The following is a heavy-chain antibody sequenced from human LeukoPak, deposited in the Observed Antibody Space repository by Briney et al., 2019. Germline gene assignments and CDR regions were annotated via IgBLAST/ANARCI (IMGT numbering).Heavy chain of an antibody. CDR2: IHYSGST. D-gene: IGHD5-24*01. Sequence: PSETLSLTCTVSGGSISRSGYYWGWICQPPGKGLEWIGSIHYSGSTYYNPALKSRVTISVDTSKNQFSLKLTSVTAADTAVYYCARHAADRRGDGYNYFDYWGQGTLVTVSS. CDR1: GGSISRSGYY. V-gene: IGHV4-39*01. J-gene: IGHJ4*02. CDR3: ARHAADRRGDGYNYFDY.